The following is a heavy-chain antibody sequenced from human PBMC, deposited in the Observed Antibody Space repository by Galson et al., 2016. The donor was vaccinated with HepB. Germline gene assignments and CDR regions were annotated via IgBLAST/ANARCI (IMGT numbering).Heavy chain of an antibody. Sequence: SLRLSCAASGFSVSNNYMSWVRQAPGKGLECVSVIHDDGSTNYADSVMGRFTISRDNSKNTLYLEMNSLRAEDVAVYYCARDPYGDNDAFDIWGQGTMVSVSS. CDR2: IHDDGST. CDR1: GFSVSNNY. D-gene: IGHD4-17*01. CDR3: ARDPYGDNDAFDI. V-gene: IGHV3-53*01. J-gene: IGHJ3*02.